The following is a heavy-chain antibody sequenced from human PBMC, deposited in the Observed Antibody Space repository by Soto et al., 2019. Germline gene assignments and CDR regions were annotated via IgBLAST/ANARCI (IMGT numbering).Heavy chain of an antibody. Sequence: QVQLQESGPGLVKPSGTLSLTCAVSSGSISSSNWWSWGRQAPGKGLEWIGDIYHSGSTNYNPSLKSRLTISVDKSNYQFSLKLSSMTAADTAVYYCARVSVRFYYMDVWGNGTTVTVSS. D-gene: IGHD3-3*01. J-gene: IGHJ6*03. CDR2: IYHSGST. V-gene: IGHV4-4*02. CDR3: ARVSVRFYYMDV. CDR1: SGSISSSNW.